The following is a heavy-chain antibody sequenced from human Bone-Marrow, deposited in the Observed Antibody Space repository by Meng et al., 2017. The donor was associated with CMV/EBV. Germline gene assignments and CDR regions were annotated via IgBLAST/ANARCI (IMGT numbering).Heavy chain of an antibody. CDR3: ASGSGWPFCDY. V-gene: IGHV1-69*06. Sequence: SVKVSCKASGGTFSSYAISWVRQAPGQGLEWMGGIIPIFGTANYAHKFQGRVTVTADTSTSTAYMELRSLRTDDTAVYYCASGSGWPFCDYWGQGTLVTVSS. J-gene: IGHJ4*02. CDR2: IIPIFGTA. CDR1: GGTFSSYA. D-gene: IGHD6-25*01.